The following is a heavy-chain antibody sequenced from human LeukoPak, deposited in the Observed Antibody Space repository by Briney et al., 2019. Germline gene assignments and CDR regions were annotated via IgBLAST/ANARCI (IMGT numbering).Heavy chain of an antibody. CDR3: ARGDFCSKSNCYLRPMDV. D-gene: IGHD3-3*01. V-gene: IGHV4-59*01. Sequence: PSETLSLTCTVSGGSISDYYWNWIRQPPGKGLEWIGYIYYSGSTTYNPSLKGRVTMSVDTAKNQFSLKLRSVTAADTAVYYCARGDFCSKSNCYLRPMDVWGKGTTVTVSS. J-gene: IGHJ6*03. CDR2: IYYSGST. CDR1: GGSISDYY.